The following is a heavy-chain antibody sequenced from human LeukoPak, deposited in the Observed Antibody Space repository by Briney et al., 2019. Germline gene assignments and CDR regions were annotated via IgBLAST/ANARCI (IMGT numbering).Heavy chain of an antibody. J-gene: IGHJ4*02. CDR3: ARHFYGSGTYYHFDY. D-gene: IGHD3-10*01. Sequence: ASVKVSCKASGYTFTSYGISWVRQAPGQGPEWMGWISPYNGNTSYAQKFQGRATMTTDTSTSTAYMELRSLRSDDTAVYYCARHFYGSGTYYHFDYWGQGTLVTVSS. V-gene: IGHV1-18*01. CDR1: GYTFTSYG. CDR2: ISPYNGNT.